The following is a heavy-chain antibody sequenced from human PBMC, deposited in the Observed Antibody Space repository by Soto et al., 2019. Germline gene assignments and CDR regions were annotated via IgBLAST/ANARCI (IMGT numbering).Heavy chain of an antibody. J-gene: IGHJ4*02. Sequence: QVHLVQSGGEVRKPGASVMVSCKISGYNLSTYPINWVRQAPGHGLGWFGWFSAKNGNTDYPRTFQGRVTVTMDTSTTISYMEVRKLRSDDTAVDYCASGNFDHFFDFWAQGPLVTVSS. V-gene: IGHV1-18*04. D-gene: IGHD3-9*01. CDR3: ASGNFDHFFDF. CDR2: FSAKNGNT. CDR1: GYNLSTYP.